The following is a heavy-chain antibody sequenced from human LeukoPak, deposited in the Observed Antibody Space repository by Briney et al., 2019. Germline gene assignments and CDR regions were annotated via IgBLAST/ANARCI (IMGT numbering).Heavy chain of an antibody. V-gene: IGHV3-15*01. CDR3: TRESAVRRRSSLWGTYYCYYGMDV. D-gene: IGHD3-10*01. CDR2: IKSKTNSGTT. J-gene: IGHJ6*02. Sequence: GGSLRLSCAASGFTFSNAWMSWVRQAPGKGLEWVGHIKSKTNSGTTDYAAPVKGRFTIERDDSKNTLYLQMIRLKSEDTAVYYCTRESAVRRRSSLWGTYYCYYGMDVWGQGTTVTVSS. CDR1: GFTFSNAW.